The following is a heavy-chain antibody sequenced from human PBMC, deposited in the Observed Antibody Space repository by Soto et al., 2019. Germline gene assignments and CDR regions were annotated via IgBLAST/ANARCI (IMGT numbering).Heavy chain of an antibody. J-gene: IGHJ5*02. CDR1: GGSISGEGYY. D-gene: IGHD6-13*01. CDR2: IHYRGST. Sequence: QVQLQESGPGLVEPSQTLSLTCTVSGGSISGEGYYWSWIRQYSGRGLEWIGYIHYRGSTYYNPSLRSRVIISVDTSKTQFFLNLSSVTAADKAVYYCARAWTATAGWANWFDRWGQGTLVTVSS. V-gene: IGHV4-31*03. CDR3: ARAWTATAGWANWFDR.